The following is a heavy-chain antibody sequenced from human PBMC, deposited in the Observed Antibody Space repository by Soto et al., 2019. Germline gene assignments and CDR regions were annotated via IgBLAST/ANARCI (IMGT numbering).Heavy chain of an antibody. CDR3: VRDGTKTLRDWCDP. CDR1: GASISGFY. V-gene: IGHV4-4*07. Sequence: SETLSLTCTVSGASISGFYWSWIRKSAGKGLEWIGRIYATGTTDYNPSLKSRVMMSVDTSKKQFSLKLRSVTAADTAVYYCVRDGTKTLRDWCDPGGQG. J-gene: IGHJ5*02. CDR2: IYATGTT. D-gene: IGHD1-1*01.